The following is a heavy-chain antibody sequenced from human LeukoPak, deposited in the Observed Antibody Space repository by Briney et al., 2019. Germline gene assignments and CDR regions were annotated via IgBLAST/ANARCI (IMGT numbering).Heavy chain of an antibody. CDR1: GYTLTELS. D-gene: IGHD2-2*01. V-gene: IGHV1-24*01. CDR3: ATAPIVVVPAAISENYYYYMDV. Sequence: ASVKVSCKVSGYTLTELSMHWVRQAPGKGLEWMGGLDPEDGETIYAQKFQGRVTMTEDTSTDTAYMELSSLRSEDTAVYYCATAPIVVVPAAISENYYYYMDVWGKGTTVTVSS. CDR2: LDPEDGET. J-gene: IGHJ6*03.